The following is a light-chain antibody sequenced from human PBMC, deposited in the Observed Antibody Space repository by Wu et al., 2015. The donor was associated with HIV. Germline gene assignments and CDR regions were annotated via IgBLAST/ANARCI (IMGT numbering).Light chain of an antibody. CDR1: QSITDN. CDR2: GAS. V-gene: IGKV3-15*01. J-gene: IGKJ1*01. CDR3: QQYNEWPA. Sequence: ERATLSCRASQSITDNLAWYQQKPGQAPRLLIYGASIRATGVPDRFSGSGSGTEFTLTISSVQSEDFAVYICQQYNEWPAFGQGTKVEIK.